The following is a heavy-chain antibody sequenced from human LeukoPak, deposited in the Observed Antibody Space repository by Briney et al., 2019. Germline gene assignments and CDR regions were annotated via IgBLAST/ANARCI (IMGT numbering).Heavy chain of an antibody. CDR3: TRDREAAGPGFLPPSTALDY. V-gene: IGHV3-7*01. D-gene: IGHD6-13*01. CDR2: IKQDGSEK. CDR1: GFTFSSYW. Sequence: GGSLRLSCAASGFTFSSYWMSWVRQAPGKGLEWVANIKQDGSEKYYVDSVKGRFTISRDNAKNSLYLQMNSLRAEDTAVYYCTRDREAAGPGFLPPSTALDYWGQGTLVTVSS. J-gene: IGHJ4*02.